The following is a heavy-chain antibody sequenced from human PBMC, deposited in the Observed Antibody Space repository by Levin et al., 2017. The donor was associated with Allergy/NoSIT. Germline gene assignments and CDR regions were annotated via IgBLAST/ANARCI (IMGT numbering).Heavy chain of an antibody. J-gene: IGHJ4*02. CDR1: GGSISSGSYY. Sequence: SETLSLTCKVSGGSISSGSYYWSWIRQPAAKGLEWIWRIYSSGSANYNPSLKSRVTISVDPSKNQFSLKLSSVTAADTAVYYCARAEVGSEHWGQGTLVTVSS. CDR2: IYSSGSA. D-gene: IGHD3-10*01. CDR3: ARAEVGSEH. V-gene: IGHV4-61*02.